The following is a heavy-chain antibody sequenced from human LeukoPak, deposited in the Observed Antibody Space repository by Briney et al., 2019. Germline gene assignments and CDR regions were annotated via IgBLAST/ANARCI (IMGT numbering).Heavy chain of an antibody. V-gene: IGHV3-43*02. CDR3: VREQFSHTSNYFDN. CDR2: ISGDGVSS. CDR1: GFMFDDYA. D-gene: IGHD5-24*01. Sequence: TGGSLRISCAASGFMFDDYAMHWVRQVPGGGLEWVSLISGDGVSSFYADSVKGRFTISRDNNNSSLSLQMRRLTTEDTAFYYCVREQFSHTSNYFDNWGQGILVTVSS. J-gene: IGHJ4*02.